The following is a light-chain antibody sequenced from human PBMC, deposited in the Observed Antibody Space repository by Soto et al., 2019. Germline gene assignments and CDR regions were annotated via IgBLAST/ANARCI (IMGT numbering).Light chain of an antibody. V-gene: IGKV3-20*01. CDR1: QSVSNNY. Sequence: EIVLTQSPGTLSLSPGERATLSCRASQSVSNNYLAWYQQKPGQAPRLLIYGASNRATGIPDRFSGSGSGTDFTLTISRLEPEDFGVYYCQQYGGSSRTFGQGTKVE. CDR3: QQYGGSSRT. J-gene: IGKJ1*01. CDR2: GAS.